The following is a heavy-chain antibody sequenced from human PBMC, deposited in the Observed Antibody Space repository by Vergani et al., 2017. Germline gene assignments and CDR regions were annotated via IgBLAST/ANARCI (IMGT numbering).Heavy chain of an antibody. Sequence: QVQLQQWGAGLLKPSETLSLTCAVYGGSFSGYYWSWLRQPPGKGLEWIGEINHSGSTNYNPSLKSRVTISVDTSKNQFSLRLSSVTAADTAVYYCARFVAVRGVNQYYYYGMDVWGQWTTVTVSS. D-gene: IGHD3-10*01. CDR3: ARFVAVRGVNQYYYYGMDV. V-gene: IGHV4-34*01. J-gene: IGHJ6*02. CDR1: GGSFSGYY. CDR2: INHSGST.